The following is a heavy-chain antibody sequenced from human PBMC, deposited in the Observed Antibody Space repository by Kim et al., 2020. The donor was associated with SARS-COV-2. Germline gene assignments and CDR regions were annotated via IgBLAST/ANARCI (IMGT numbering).Heavy chain of an antibody. Sequence: SETLSLTCAVYGGSFSGYYWSWIRQPPGKGLEWIGEINHSGSTNYNPSLKSRVTISVDTSKNQFSLKLSSVTAADTAVYYCARGAGLGIYSSGWYGYWGQGTLVTVSS. J-gene: IGHJ4*02. CDR3: ARGAGLGIYSSGWYGY. CDR2: INHSGST. V-gene: IGHV4-34*01. D-gene: IGHD6-19*01. CDR1: GGSFSGYY.